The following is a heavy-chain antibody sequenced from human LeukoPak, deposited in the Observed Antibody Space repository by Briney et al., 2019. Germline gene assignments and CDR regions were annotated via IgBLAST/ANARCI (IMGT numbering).Heavy chain of an antibody. CDR2: IKSKTDGGTT. CDR1: GFTFSNAW. J-gene: IGHJ4*02. CDR3: TTRYCSGGSCPY. V-gene: IGHV3-15*01. D-gene: IGHD2-15*01. Sequence: KSGGSLRLSCAASGFTFSNAWMSWVRQAPGKGLEWVGRIKSKTDGGTTDYAAPVKGRFTISRDDSKNTLYLQMNSLKTEDTAVYYCTTRYCSGGSCPYWGQGTLVTVSS.